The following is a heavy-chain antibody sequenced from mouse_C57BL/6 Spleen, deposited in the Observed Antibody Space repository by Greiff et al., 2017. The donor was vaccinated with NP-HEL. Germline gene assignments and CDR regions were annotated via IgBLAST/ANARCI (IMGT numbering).Heavy chain of an antibody. CDR2: IYPGSGNT. D-gene: IGHD1-1*01. CDR3: ARSLITTVVSWYFDV. Sequence: QVQLQQSGAELVRPGASVKLSCKASGYTFTDYYINWVKQRPGQGLEWIARIYPGSGNTYYNEKFKGKATLTAEKSSSTAYMQLSSLTSEDSAVYFCARSLITTVVSWYFDVWGTGTTVTVSS. J-gene: IGHJ1*03. V-gene: IGHV1-76*01. CDR1: GYTFTDYY.